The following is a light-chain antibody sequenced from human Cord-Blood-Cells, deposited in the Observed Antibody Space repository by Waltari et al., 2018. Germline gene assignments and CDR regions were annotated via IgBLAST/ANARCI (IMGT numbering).Light chain of an antibody. V-gene: IGKV4-1*01. J-gene: IGKJ2*01. CDR1: QSVLYSSNNKNY. CDR2: WAS. CDR3: QQYYSTPYT. Sequence: DIVMTQSPDSLAMSLREKATINCKSSQSVLYSSNNKNYLAWYQQKPGQPPKLRIYWASTRESGVHDRCSGSGAGTDFTLTSSILQAEDVGVYYCQQYYSTPYTFGKGTKLEIK.